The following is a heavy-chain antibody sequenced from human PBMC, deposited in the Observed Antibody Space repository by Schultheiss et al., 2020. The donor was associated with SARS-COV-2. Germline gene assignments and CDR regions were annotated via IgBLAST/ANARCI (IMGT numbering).Heavy chain of an antibody. CDR1: GFTFSSYG. V-gene: IGHV3-30*06. J-gene: IGHJ4*02. CDR3: ARDLGIAARPGYFDY. D-gene: IGHD6-6*01. Sequence: GGSLRLSCAASGFTFSSYGMHWVRQAPGKGLEWVAVISYDGSNKYYADSVKGRFTISRDNSKNTLYLQMNSLRAEDTAVYYCARDLGIAARPGYFDYWGQGTLVTVSS. CDR2: ISYDGSNK.